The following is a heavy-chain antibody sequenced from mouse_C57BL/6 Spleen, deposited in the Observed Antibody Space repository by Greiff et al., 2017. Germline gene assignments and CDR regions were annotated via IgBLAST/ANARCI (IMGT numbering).Heavy chain of an antibody. CDR1: GYAFSSYW. V-gene: IGHV1-80*01. CDR3: ARTVVAKGAFDY. D-gene: IGHD1-1*01. CDR2: IYPGDGDT. J-gene: IGHJ2*01. Sequence: VKLMESGAELVKPGASVKISCKASGYAFSSYWMNWVKQRPGKGLEWIGQIYPGDGDTNYNGKFKGKATLTADKSSSTAYMQLSSLTSEDSAVYFCARTVVAKGAFDYWGQGTTLTVSS.